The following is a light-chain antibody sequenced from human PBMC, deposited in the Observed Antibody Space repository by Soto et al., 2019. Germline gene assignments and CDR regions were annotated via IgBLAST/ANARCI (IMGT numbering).Light chain of an antibody. CDR1: QSVSSW. CDR3: QQYNSHSS. Sequence: DIQMTQSPSTLSASVGDRVTITCRASQSVSSWLAWYQQKPGKAPKLLISKASTLESGVPSRFSGRQSRTKFTLTISSLQPDDFGNYYCQQYNSHSSFGQGTKLEIK. V-gene: IGKV1-5*03. J-gene: IGKJ2*01. CDR2: KAS.